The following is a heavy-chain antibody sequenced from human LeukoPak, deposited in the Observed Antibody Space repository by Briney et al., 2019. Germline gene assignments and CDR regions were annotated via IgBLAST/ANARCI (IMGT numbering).Heavy chain of an antibody. CDR2: ISGGAGIT. D-gene: IGHD1-26*01. V-gene: IGHV3-23*01. CDR3: AKGASDSGNYYFSY. J-gene: IGHJ4*02. CDR1: GFTFSSYA. Sequence: HPGGSLRLSCAASGFTFSSYAMSWVRQAPGKGLEWVSSISGGAGITYYADSVKGRFTISRDNSENTLFLQMNSLRAEDTAVYYCAKGASDSGNYYFSYWGQRTLVTVSS.